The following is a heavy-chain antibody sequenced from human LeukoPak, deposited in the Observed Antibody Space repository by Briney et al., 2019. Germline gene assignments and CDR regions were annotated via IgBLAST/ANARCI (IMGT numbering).Heavy chain of an antibody. CDR3: ARVGQVVTATQASFDY. CDR2: ISAYNGNT. CDR1: GYTFTSYG. Sequence: ASVKVSCKASGYTFTSYGISWVRQAPGQGLEWMGWISAYNGNTNYAQKLQGRVTMTTDTSTSTAYMELRSLRSDDTAVYYCARVGQVVTATQASFDYWGQGTLVTVSS. D-gene: IGHD2-21*02. V-gene: IGHV1-18*01. J-gene: IGHJ4*02.